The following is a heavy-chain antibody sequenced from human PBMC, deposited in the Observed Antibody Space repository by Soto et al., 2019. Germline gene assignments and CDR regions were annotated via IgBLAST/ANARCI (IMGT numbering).Heavy chain of an antibody. CDR1: GYSISGGYY. D-gene: IGHD1-26*01. CDR3: ARSSGSPDWWFDP. V-gene: IGHV4-38-2*01. Sequence: PSETLSLTCAVSGYSISGGYYWGWIRQPPGKGLEWIGSIYHSGSTYYNPSLKSRVTISVDTSKNQFSLKLSSVTAADTAVYYCARSSGSPDWWFDPWGQGTLVTVSS. J-gene: IGHJ5*02. CDR2: IYHSGST.